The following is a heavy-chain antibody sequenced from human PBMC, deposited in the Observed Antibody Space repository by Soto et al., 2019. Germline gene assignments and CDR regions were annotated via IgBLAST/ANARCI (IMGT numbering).Heavy chain of an antibody. D-gene: IGHD3-10*01. CDR2: IYHSGST. Sequence: QVQLQESDPGLVKPSGTLSLTCAVAGGSISSSNWWSWVRQPPGKGLEWIGEIYHSGSTNYNPSLKSRVTISVDKSKNQFSLKLSSVTAADTAVYYCARDYMVRGVMRWFDPWGQGTLVTVSS. CDR3: ARDYMVRGVMRWFDP. V-gene: IGHV4-4*02. CDR1: GGSISSSNW. J-gene: IGHJ5*02.